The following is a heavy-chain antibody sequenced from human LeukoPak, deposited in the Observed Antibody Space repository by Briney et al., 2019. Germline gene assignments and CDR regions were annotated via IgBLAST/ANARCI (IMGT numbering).Heavy chain of an antibody. Sequence: GGSLRLSCAASGFTFSSYEMNWVRQAPGKGLEWVSYILNSGTTTYYADSVKGRFTISRDNAKNSLYLQMNSLRAEDTGVYYCARDPPDYWGQGILVTVSS. CDR3: ARDPPDY. J-gene: IGHJ4*02. V-gene: IGHV3-48*03. CDR1: GFTFSSYE. CDR2: ILNSGTTT.